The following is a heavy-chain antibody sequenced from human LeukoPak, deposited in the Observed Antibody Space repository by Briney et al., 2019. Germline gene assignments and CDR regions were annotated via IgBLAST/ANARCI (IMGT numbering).Heavy chain of an antibody. D-gene: IGHD3-22*01. Sequence: TSGTLSLTCAVSGGSISSSNWWSWVRQPPGKGLEWIGEIYHSGSTNYNPSLKSRVTISVDKSKNQFSLKLSSVTAADTALYYCAKDTDYDSSGPFDYWGQGTLVTVSS. CDR1: GGSISSSNW. CDR2: IYHSGST. V-gene: IGHV4-4*02. J-gene: IGHJ4*02. CDR3: AKDTDYDSSGPFDY.